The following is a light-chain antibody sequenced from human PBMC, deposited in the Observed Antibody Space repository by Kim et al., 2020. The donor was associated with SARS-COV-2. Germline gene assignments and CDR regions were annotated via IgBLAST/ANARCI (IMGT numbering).Light chain of an antibody. CDR2: DAS. V-gene: IGKV1-5*01. J-gene: IGKJ2*01. Sequence: GSRVTITCRASQNLDKWVAWYQQKPGQPPKLLIYDASSLESGVPSRFSGNGSGTEFTLTISSLQPDDFATYYCQQYNTYWYSFGQGTKL. CDR1: QNLDKW. CDR3: QQYNTYWYS.